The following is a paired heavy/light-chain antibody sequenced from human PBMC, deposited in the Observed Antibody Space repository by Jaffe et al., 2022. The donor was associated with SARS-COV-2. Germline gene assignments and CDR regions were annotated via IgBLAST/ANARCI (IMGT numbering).Heavy chain of an antibody. J-gene: IGHJ4*02. CDR2: IGGSGGGT. Sequence: EVQLSESGGNLVQPGGSLRLSCAASGFTFSSYAMSWVRQAPGKGLEWVSGIGGSGGGTYYADSVKGRFTISRDNSKDTLYLQMNSLRADDTAVYYCAKSALQSSSSGRALDYWGQGTLVTVSS. V-gene: IGHV3-23*01. CDR3: AKSALQSSSSGRALDY. CDR1: GFTFSSYA. D-gene: IGHD6-6*01.
Light chain of an antibody. CDR1: SSDVGGYDY. J-gene: IGLJ1*01. CDR3: SSYTSSTTYV. Sequence: QSALTQPASVSGSPGQSITISCTGASSDVGGYDYVSWYQQHPGKAPKLMIYDVSNRPSGVSNRFSGSKSGNTASLTISGLQAEDEADYYCSSYTSSTTYVFGTGTKVTVL. V-gene: IGLV2-14*01. CDR2: DVS.